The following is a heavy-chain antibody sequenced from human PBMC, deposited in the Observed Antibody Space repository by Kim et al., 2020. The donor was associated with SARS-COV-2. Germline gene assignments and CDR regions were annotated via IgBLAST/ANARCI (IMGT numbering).Heavy chain of an antibody. V-gene: IGHV1-46*01. D-gene: IGHD3-10*01. J-gene: IGHJ4*02. CDR3: ATAEGTDVFDY. Sequence: ASVKVSCKASGYTFTSYYMHWVRQAPGQGLEWMGIINPSGGGTSYAQKFQGRVTMTRDTSTSTVYMELSSLRSEDTAVYYCATAEGTDVFDYWGQGTLVTVSS. CDR1: GYTFTSYY. CDR2: INPSGGGT.